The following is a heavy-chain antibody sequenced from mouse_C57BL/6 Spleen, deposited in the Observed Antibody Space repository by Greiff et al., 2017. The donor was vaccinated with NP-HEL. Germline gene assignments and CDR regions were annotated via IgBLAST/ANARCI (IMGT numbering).Heavy chain of an antibody. J-gene: IGHJ4*01. CDR1: GYTFTDYN. CDR2: INPNNGGT. Sequence: EVQLQQSGPELVKPGASVKIPCKASGYTFTDYNMDWVKQSHGKSLEWIGDINPNNGGTIYNQKFKGKATLTVDKSSSTAYMELRSLTSEDTSVYYCARRAYGSRGAMDYWGQGTSVTVSS. CDR3: ARRAYGSRGAMDY. D-gene: IGHD1-1*01. V-gene: IGHV1-18*01.